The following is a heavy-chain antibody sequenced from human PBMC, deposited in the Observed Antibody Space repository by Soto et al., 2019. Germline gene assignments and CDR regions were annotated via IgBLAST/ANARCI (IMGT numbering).Heavy chain of an antibody. D-gene: IGHD4-17*01. J-gene: IGHJ4*02. Sequence: SQTLSLTCAISGDSVSSNSAAWNWVRQSPSRGLEWLGRTYYRSKWSNEYAVSVKSRITINPDTSKNQFSLQLMSVTPEDTGVYYCARTGDHTRGFDYWGQGSLVTVSS. CDR3: ARTGDHTRGFDY. V-gene: IGHV6-1*01. CDR2: TYYRSKWSN. CDR1: GDSVSSNSAA.